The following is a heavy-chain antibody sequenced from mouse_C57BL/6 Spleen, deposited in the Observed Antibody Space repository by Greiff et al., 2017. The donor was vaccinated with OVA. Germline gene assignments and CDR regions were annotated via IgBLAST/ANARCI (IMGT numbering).Heavy chain of an antibody. Sequence: QVHVKQSGAELAKPGASVKLSCKASGYTFTSYWMHWVKQRPGQGLEWIGYINPSSGYTKYNQKFKDKATLTADKSSSTANMQLSSLTYEDSAVYYCATSPYGSSCDYWGQGTTLTVSS. CDR3: ATSPYGSSCDY. J-gene: IGHJ2*01. CDR2: INPSSGYT. CDR1: GYTFTSYW. D-gene: IGHD1-1*01. V-gene: IGHV1-7*01.